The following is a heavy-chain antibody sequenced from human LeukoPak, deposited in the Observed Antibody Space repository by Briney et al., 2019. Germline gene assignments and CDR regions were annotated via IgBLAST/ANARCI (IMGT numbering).Heavy chain of an antibody. J-gene: IGHJ4*02. CDR1: GFTFSSYA. V-gene: IGHV4-39*07. CDR3: ARVYRVDYYDSSGFDY. CDR2: IYYSGST. D-gene: IGHD3-22*01. Sequence: GSLRLSCAASGFTFSSYAMSWVRQPPGKGLEWIGSIYYSGSTYYNPSLKSRVTISVDTSKNQFSLKLSSVTAADTAVYYCARVYRVDYYDSSGFDYWGQGTLVTVSS.